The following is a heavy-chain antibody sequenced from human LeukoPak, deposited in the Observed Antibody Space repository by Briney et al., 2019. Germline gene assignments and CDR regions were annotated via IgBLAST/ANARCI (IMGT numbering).Heavy chain of an antibody. CDR3: ARDRTGANHMDV. V-gene: IGHV1-2*02. CDR2: INSNSGAT. D-gene: IGHD1-1*01. Sequence: AASVTVSCKASGYTFTGYFIHWVRQAPGQGLEWMGWINSNSGATRYAQKFQDRVTMTRDTSITTAFMDLSSVTSGDTAVYYCARDRTGANHMDVWGQGTTVTVSS. CDR1: GYTFTGYF. J-gene: IGHJ6*02.